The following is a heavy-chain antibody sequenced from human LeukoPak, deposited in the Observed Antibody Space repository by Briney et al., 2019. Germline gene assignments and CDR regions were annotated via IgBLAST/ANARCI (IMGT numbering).Heavy chain of an antibody. D-gene: IGHD4-17*01. CDR3: VSHSVTTNYYCYAMDG. V-gene: IGHV3-7*01. J-gene: IGHJ6*02. Sequence: GGSLRLSCAASGFTFGSYKMSWVRQAPGKGLEWVANIKQDGGEKYYVDSVKGRFTISRDNSRNSLYLQMNTLRVEDTAVYYCVSHSVTTNYYCYAMDGWGQGTTVTVSS. CDR1: GFTFGSYK. CDR2: IKQDGGEK.